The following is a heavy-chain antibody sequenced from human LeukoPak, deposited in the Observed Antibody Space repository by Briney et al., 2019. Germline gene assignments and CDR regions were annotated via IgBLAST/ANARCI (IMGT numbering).Heavy chain of an antibody. D-gene: IGHD3-16*02. J-gene: IGHJ4*02. CDR3: ARYVWGSYPTFEDY. CDR1: GGSISSYY. Sequence: SETLSLTCTVSGGSISSYYWSWLRQPPGKGLEWMGYISYSGSTNYNPSLKSRVTISVDTSKNQFSLKLSSVTAADTAVYYCARYVWGSYPTFEDYWGQGTLVTVSS. V-gene: IGHV4-59*01. CDR2: ISYSGST.